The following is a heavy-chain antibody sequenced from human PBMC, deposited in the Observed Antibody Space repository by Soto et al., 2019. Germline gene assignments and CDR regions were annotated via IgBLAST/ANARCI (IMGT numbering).Heavy chain of an antibody. CDR3: ARVPGYNWNRGDYFDY. V-gene: IGHV1-69*06. CDR2: IIPIFGTA. D-gene: IGHD1-20*01. CDR1: GGTFSSYA. J-gene: IGHJ4*02. Sequence: QVQLVQSGAEVKKPGSSVKVSCKASGGTFSSYAISWVRQAPGQGLEWMGGIIPIFGTANYAQKFQGRVTITADKSTSTAFMELSSLRSEDTAVYYCARVPGYNWNRGDYFDYWGQGTLVTVSS.